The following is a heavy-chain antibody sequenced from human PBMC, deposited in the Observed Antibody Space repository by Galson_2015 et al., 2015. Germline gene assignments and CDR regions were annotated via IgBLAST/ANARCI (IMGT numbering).Heavy chain of an antibody. J-gene: IGHJ3*02. CDR3: ARLDCSGGSCSPDDAFDI. CDR1: GFTFSSYA. D-gene: IGHD2-15*01. CDR2: ISYDGSNK. Sequence: SLRLSCAASGFTFSSYAMHWVRQAPGKGLEWVAVISYDGSNKYYADSVKGRFTISRDNSKNTLYQQMNSLRAEDTAVYYCARLDCSGGSCSPDDAFDIWGQGTMVTVSS. V-gene: IGHV3-30-3*01.